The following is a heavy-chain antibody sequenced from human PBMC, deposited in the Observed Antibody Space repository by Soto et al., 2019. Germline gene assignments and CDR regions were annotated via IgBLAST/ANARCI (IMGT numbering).Heavy chain of an antibody. V-gene: IGHV4-31*03. D-gene: IGHD3-10*01. J-gene: IGHJ5*02. CDR3: ARDYYGSGSPGWFDP. CDR2: IYYSGST. CDR1: GGSISSGGYY. Sequence: QVQLQESGPGLVKPSQTLSLTCTVSGGSISSGGYYWSWIRQHPGNGLEWIGYIYYSGSTYYNPSLTSRVTISVDTSKNQLSLQLSSVTAADTAVYYCARDYYGSGSPGWFDPWGQGTLVTVSS.